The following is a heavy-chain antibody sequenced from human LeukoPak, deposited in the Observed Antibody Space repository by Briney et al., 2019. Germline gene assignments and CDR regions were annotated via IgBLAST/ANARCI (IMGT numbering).Heavy chain of an antibody. CDR1: GGSISRTNW. CDR2: ISLSGHT. Sequence: SGTLSLTCDVSGGSISRTNWWSWVRQSPGQGLEWIGEISLSGHTNYNPSLQSRVTMSLDESKNQVSLDLASVTDADTAVCYCSRESGAFSPFGYWGQGTLVTVHS. D-gene: IGHD1-26*01. CDR3: SRESGAFSPFGY. V-gene: IGHV4-4*02. J-gene: IGHJ4*02.